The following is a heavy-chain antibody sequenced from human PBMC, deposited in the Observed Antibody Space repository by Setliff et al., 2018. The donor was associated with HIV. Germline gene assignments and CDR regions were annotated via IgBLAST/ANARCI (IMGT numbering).Heavy chain of an antibody. CDR1: RGSISSDNW. V-gene: IGHV4-4*02. CDR2: IYHSGST. Sequence: SETLSLTCAVSRGSISSDNWWTWLRQPPGKGLEWIGEIYHSGSTNYNASLKSRVTISIDKSKSQFSLKLSSVTAADTAPYYCARGQHSSTWGALFDYWGQGTLVTVSS. J-gene: IGHJ4*02. D-gene: IGHD6-13*01. CDR3: ARGQHSSTWGALFDY.